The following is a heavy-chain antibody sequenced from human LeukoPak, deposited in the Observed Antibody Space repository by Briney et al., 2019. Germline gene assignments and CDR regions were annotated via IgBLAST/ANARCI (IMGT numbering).Heavy chain of an antibody. D-gene: IGHD2-8*02. CDR3: ARARLLGPTGVAAFDI. CDR2: INPSGGST. Sequence: ASVKVSCKASGYTFTGYYMHWVRQAPGQGLEWMGIINPSGGSTSYAQKFQGRVTMTRDTSTSTVYMELSTLRSEDTAVYYCARARLLGPTGVAAFDIWGQGTVVTVSS. CDR1: GYTFTGYY. J-gene: IGHJ3*02. V-gene: IGHV1-46*01.